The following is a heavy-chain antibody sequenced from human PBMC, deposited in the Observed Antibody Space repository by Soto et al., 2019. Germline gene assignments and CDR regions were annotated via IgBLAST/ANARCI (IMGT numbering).Heavy chain of an antibody. Sequence: LRLSCAASGFTFSSYAMNWVRQAPGKGLERISVISSSGHSAYYADSVKGRFTISRDNSKNTLYLQIKSLRAEDTAAYYCAKGGPTFLNWFGPWGQGTLVTVSS. CDR1: GFTFSSYA. CDR3: AKGGPTFLNWFGP. J-gene: IGHJ5*02. D-gene: IGHD5-12*01. V-gene: IGHV3-23*01. CDR2: ISSSGHSA.